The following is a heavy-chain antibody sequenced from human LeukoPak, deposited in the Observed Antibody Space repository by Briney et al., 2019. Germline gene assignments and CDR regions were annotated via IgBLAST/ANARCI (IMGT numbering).Heavy chain of an antibody. CDR1: GYSISSGYY. Sequence: SETLSLTCTVSGYSISSGYYWGWIRQPPGKGLEWIGSIYHSGSTYYNPSLKSRVTISVDTSKNQFSLKLSSVTAADTAVYYCARGVRAVAGPPQKYYYYYYYMDVWGKGTTVTVSS. J-gene: IGHJ6*03. D-gene: IGHD6-19*01. CDR2: IYHSGST. V-gene: IGHV4-38-2*02. CDR3: ARGVRAVAGPPQKYYYYYYYMDV.